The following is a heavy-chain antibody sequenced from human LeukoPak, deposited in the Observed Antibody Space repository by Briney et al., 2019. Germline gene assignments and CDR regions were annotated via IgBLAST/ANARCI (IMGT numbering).Heavy chain of an antibody. CDR2: IYYSGST. V-gene: IGHV4-59*01. CDR3: ARFPPTGDLDC. J-gene: IGHJ4*02. D-gene: IGHD4-17*01. CDR1: GGSISSYY. Sequence: PSETLSLTCTVSGGSISSYYWSWIRQPPGKGLEWIGYIYYSGSTNYNPSLKSRVTISVDTSKNQFSLKLSSVTAADTAVYYCARFPPTGDLDCWGQGTLVTVSS.